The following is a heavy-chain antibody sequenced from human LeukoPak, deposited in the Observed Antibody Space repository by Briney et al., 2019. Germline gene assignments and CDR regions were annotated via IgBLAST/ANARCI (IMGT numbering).Heavy chain of an antibody. CDR2: IRSNSDGGTI. V-gene: IGHV3-15*07. Sequence: GGSLRLSCATSGFTFSTAWMNWVRQAPGKGLEWVGRIRSNSDGGTIDYAAPVKGRFTLSRDDSKTTLYLQMNSLQTEDTAVYYCATDFYDSTWGQGTLVTVSS. CDR1: GFTFSTAW. CDR3: ATDFYDST. J-gene: IGHJ5*02. D-gene: IGHD3-22*01.